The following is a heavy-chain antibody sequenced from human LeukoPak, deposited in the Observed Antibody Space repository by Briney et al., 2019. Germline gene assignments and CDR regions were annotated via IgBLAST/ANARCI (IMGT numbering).Heavy chain of an antibody. V-gene: IGHV4-59*01. CDR2: IYYNGNT. CDR3: VRGNYDNRGYSNAFDI. Sequence: SGTLSLTCTVSGASISSSYWSWVRQPPGKRLEWIGFIYYNGNTNSNPSLKSRVTISVDASKNQFSLKLTSVTAADTAVYYCVRGNYDNRGYSNAFDIWGQGAMVTVSS. J-gene: IGHJ3*02. CDR1: GASISSSY. D-gene: IGHD3-22*01.